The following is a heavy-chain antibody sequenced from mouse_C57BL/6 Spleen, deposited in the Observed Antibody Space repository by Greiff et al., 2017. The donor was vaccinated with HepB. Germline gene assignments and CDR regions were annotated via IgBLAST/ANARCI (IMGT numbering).Heavy chain of an antibody. CDR1: GYTFTSYW. CDR3: ARCGLRNWYFDV. CDR2: IDPSDSET. V-gene: IGHV1-52*01. D-gene: IGHD1-1*01. J-gene: IGHJ1*03. Sequence: QVQLQQPGAELVRPGSSVKLSCKASGYTFTSYWMHWVKQRPIQGLEWIGNIDPSDSETHYNQKFTDKATLTVAKSSSTAYMQLSSLTSEDSAVYYCARCGLRNWYFDVWGTGTTVTVSS.